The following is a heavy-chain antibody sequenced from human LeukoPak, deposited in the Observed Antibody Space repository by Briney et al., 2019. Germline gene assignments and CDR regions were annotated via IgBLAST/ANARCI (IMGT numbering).Heavy chain of an antibody. J-gene: IGHJ6*03. Sequence: GASVKVSCKASGYTFTSYAMNWVRQAPGQGLEWMGWINTNTGNPTYAQGFTGRFVFSLDTSVSTAYLQISSVKAEDTAVYYCARGHSSSWMGWYYYYMDVWGKGTTVTVSS. CDR2: INTNTGNP. D-gene: IGHD6-13*01. CDR1: GYTFTSYA. V-gene: IGHV7-4-1*02. CDR3: ARGHSSSWMGWYYYYMDV.